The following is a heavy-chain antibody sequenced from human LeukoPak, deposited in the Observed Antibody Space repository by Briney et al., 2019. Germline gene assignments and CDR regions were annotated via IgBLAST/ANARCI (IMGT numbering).Heavy chain of an antibody. D-gene: IGHD3/OR15-3a*01. CDR1: GFTFSSYG. CDR2: IWYDGSNE. CDR3: ARDLLDGDY. Sequence: PGGSLRLSCAASGFTFSSYGMHWGRQAPRKGLEWGAVIWYDGSNEYYADSVKGGFTIYRDTSKNTLYLQMNSLRAEDTAVYYCARDLLDGDYWGQGTLVTVSS. J-gene: IGHJ4*02. V-gene: IGHV3-33*01.